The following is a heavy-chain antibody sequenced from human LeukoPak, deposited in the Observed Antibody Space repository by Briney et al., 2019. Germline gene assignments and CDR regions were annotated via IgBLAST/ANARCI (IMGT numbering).Heavy chain of an antibody. J-gene: IGHJ4*02. CDR1: GFTVSSNY. CDR3: ARTTIFHRTFDY. V-gene: IGHV3-53*01. D-gene: IGHD1-14*01. CDR2: IYSGGST. Sequence: PGGSLRLSCAASGFTVSSNYMSWVRQAPGKGLEGVSVIYSGGSTYYADSVKGRFTISRDNSKNTLYLQMTSLRAEDTAVYYCARTTIFHRTFDYWGQGTLVTVSS.